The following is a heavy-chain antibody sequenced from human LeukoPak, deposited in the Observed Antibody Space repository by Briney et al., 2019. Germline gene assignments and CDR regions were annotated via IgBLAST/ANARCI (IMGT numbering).Heavy chain of an antibody. V-gene: IGHV5-51*01. CDR1: GYSFTSYW. Sequence: GESLKISCKGSGYSFTSYWIGWVRQMPGKGLEWMGIFYPGDSDTRYSPSFQGQVTISADKSISTAYLQWSSLKASDTAMYYCARAPSGVYCSTTTCYGDYFDYWGQGTLVTVSS. CDR3: ARAPSGVYCSTTTCYGDYFDY. J-gene: IGHJ4*02. CDR2: FYPGDSDT. D-gene: IGHD2-2*01.